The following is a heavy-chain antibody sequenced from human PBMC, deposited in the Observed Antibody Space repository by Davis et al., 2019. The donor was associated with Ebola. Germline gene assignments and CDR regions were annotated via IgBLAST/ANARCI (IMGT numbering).Heavy chain of an antibody. CDR2: ISGSGGST. J-gene: IGHJ2*01. D-gene: IGHD1-14*01. CDR3: ARDLPGGDWYFDL. Sequence: GESLKISCAASGFTFSNYAMTWVRQAPGKGLEWVSVISGSGGSTYYADSVKGRFTISRDNSKNTLYLQMSSLRAEDTAVYYCARDLPGGDWYFDLWGRGTLVTVSS. V-gene: IGHV3-23*01. CDR1: GFTFSNYA.